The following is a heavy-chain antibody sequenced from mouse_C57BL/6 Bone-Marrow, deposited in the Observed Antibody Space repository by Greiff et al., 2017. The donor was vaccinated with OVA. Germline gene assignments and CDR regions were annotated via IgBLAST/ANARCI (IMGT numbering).Heavy chain of an antibody. V-gene: IGHV5-12*01. Sequence: EVKLMESGGGLVQPGGSLKLSCAASGFTFSDYYMYWVRQTPEKRLEWVAYISNGGGSTYYPDTVKGRFTISRDNAKNTLYLQMSRLKSEDTAMYYCARPFYDYDWGQGTLVTVSA. CDR1: GFTFSDYY. CDR2: ISNGGGST. D-gene: IGHD2-4*01. J-gene: IGHJ3*01. CDR3: ARPFYDYD.